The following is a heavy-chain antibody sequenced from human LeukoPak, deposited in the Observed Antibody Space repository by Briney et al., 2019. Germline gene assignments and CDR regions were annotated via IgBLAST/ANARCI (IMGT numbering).Heavy chain of an antibody. J-gene: IGHJ6*03. D-gene: IGHD1-7*01. V-gene: IGHV3-30-3*01. CDR3: AREMELRGYYYYYYMDV. CDR1: GFTFSSYA. CDR2: ISYDGSNK. Sequence: GRSLRLSCAASGFTFSSYAMHWVRQAPGKGLEWVAVISYDGSNKYYADSVKGRFTISRDNSKNTLYLQMNSLRAEDTAVYYCAREMELRGYYYYYYMDVWGKGTTVTVSS.